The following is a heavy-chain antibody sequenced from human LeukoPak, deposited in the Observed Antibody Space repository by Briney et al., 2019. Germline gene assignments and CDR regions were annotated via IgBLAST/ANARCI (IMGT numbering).Heavy chain of an antibody. CDR3: ARGARYSGSYYYYYYGMDV. CDR1: GFTFDDYA. D-gene: IGHD1-26*01. CDR2: ISWNSGSI. V-gene: IGHV3-9*01. J-gene: IGHJ6*02. Sequence: GGSLRLSCAASGFTFDDYAMHWVRQAPGKGLEWVSGISWNSGSIGYADSVKGRFTISRDNAKNSLYLQMNSLRAEDTALYYCARGARYSGSYYYYYYGMDVWGQGTTVTVSS.